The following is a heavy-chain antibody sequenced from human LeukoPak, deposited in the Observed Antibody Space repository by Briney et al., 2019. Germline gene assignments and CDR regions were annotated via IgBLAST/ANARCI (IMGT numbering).Heavy chain of an antibody. D-gene: IGHD3-9*01. CDR1: GYSFTSYW. CDR2: IYPGDSGT. CDR3: ATYFSPDAFDI. J-gene: IGHJ3*02. V-gene: IGHV5-51*01. Sequence: GESLKISCKGSGYSFTSYWIGWVRQMPGKGLEWMGIIYPGDSGTRYSPSFQGQVTIAADKSISTAYLQWSSLKASDTAMYYCATYFSPDAFDIWGQGTMVTVSS.